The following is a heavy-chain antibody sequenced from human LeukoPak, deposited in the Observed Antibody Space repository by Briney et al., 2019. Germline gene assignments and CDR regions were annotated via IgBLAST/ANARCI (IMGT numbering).Heavy chain of an antibody. CDR3: AGLVVVAATTGFDY. J-gene: IGHJ4*02. CDR1: GGTFSSYA. CDR2: IIPIFGIA. V-gene: IGHV1-69*04. Sequence: GSSVKVSCKASGGTFSSYAISWVRQAPGQGLEWMGRIIPIFGIANYAQKFQGRVTITADKSTSTAYMELSSLRSEDTAVYYCAGLVVVAATTGFDYWGQGTLVTVSS. D-gene: IGHD2-15*01.